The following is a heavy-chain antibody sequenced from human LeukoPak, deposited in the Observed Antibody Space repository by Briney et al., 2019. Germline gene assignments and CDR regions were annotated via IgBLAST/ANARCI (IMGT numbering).Heavy chain of an antibody. V-gene: IGHV4-59*01. CDR3: ARGGGDFWSGYYTDYYMDV. Sequence: SETLSLTCTVSGGSISSYYWSWIRQPPGKGLEWIGYIYYSGSTNYNPSLKSRVTISVDTSKNQFSLKLSSVTAADTAVYYCARGGGDFWSGYYTDYYMDVWGKGTTVTVSS. CDR1: GGSISSYY. CDR2: IYYSGST. D-gene: IGHD3-3*01. J-gene: IGHJ6*03.